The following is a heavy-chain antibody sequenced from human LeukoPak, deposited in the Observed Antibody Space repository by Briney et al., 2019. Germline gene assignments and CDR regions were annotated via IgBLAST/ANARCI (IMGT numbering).Heavy chain of an antibody. D-gene: IGHD2-15*01. CDR1: GFTFSNYW. CDR2: IKQDGTEK. Sequence: QPGGSLRLSCAASGFTFSNYWMTWVRQAPGKGLEWVANIKQDGTEKYYVDSVKGRFTISRDNAENSPYLQMNSLRAEDTAVYYCTRDTGCPGGTCYSFYDYWGQGTLVTVSS. CDR3: TRDTGCPGGTCYSFYDY. V-gene: IGHV3-7*01. J-gene: IGHJ4*02.